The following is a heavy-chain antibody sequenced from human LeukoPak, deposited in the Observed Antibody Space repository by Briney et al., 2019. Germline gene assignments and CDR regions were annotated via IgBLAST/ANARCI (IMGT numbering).Heavy chain of an antibody. V-gene: IGHV4-59*01. CDR2: IYYSGST. D-gene: IGHD4-23*01. CDR1: GGSISSYY. CDR3: ARAVGGNGGFDY. J-gene: IGHJ4*02. Sequence: SETLSLTCTVSGGSISSYYWSWIRQPPGKGLEWIGYIYYSGSTNYKASLKSRVTISVDTSKNQLSLKMSCVTAEDTAVYYCARAVGGNGGFDYWGQGTLVTVSS.